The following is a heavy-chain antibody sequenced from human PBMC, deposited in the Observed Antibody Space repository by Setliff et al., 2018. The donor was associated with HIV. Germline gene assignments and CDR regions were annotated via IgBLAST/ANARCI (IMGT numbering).Heavy chain of an antibody. D-gene: IGHD3-10*01. J-gene: IGHJ6*02. V-gene: IGHV3-7*04. CDR2: IKQDGSEK. Sequence: GGSLRLSCAASGFTFSSNWMSWVRQAPGKGLEWVANIKQDGSEKYYVDSVKGRFTISRDNAKKSLYLQMDSLRAEDTAVYYCARGYYGSTTSYGMDVWGQGTTVTVSS. CDR1: GFTFSSNW. CDR3: ARGYYGSTTSYGMDV.